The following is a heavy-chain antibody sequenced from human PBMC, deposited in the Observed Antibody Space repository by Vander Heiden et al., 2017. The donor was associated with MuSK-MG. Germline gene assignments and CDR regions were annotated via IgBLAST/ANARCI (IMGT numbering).Heavy chain of an antibody. J-gene: IGHJ4*02. CDR3: ARSRTVGVTPFDS. V-gene: IGHV5-51*03. CDR1: GYSYTSYW. CDR2: IYPGDSDT. Sequence: VQLVQSGAEVKKPGESLKISCKGSGYSYTSYWIGWVRQKPGKGLEWMGIIYPGDSDTRYSPSFQGQVTISADRSVSTAFLQWSSLKASDTAIYYCARSRTVGVTPFDSWGRGTLVTVSS. D-gene: IGHD1-26*01.